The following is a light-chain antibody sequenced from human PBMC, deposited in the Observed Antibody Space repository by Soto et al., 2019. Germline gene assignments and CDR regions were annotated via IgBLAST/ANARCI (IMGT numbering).Light chain of an antibody. CDR2: GSS. V-gene: IGKV3-20*01. Sequence: EIVLTQSPGTLALSPGERATLSCRASQSVSTNNLAWYQRKPGQAPRLLIYGSSSRATDIPARFSGSGSGTDFTLTISRLEQEDFAVYYCQQYGSSPLTFGQGTKVEIK. CDR3: QQYGSSPLT. CDR1: QSVSTNN. J-gene: IGKJ1*01.